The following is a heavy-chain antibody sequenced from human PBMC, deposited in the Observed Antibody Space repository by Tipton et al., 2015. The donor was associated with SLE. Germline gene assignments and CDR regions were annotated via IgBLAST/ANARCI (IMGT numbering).Heavy chain of an antibody. D-gene: IGHD1-14*01. CDR3: ARVRNLLDY. CDR1: GGALSNYY. CDR2: VYNGGKT. Sequence: TLSLTCTVSGGALSNYYWSWVRQPPGKGLEWIGFVYNGGKTRYTPSLESRVAMSVDTSKNHFSLRLRSVTAADTAIYYCARVRNLLDYWGQGTLVTVSS. V-gene: IGHV4-4*09. J-gene: IGHJ4*02.